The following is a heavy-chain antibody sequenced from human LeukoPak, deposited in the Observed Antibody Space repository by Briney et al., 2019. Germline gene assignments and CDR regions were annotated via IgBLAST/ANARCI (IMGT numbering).Heavy chain of an antibody. CDR2: IRYDGSNK. J-gene: IGHJ4*02. V-gene: IGHV3-30*02. Sequence: PGGSLRLSCAASGSTFSSYGMHWVRQAPGKGLEWVAFIRYDGSNKYYADSVKGRFTISRDNSKNTLYLQMNSLRAEDTAVYYCAKGPAYCGGDCYSGHFDYWGQGTLVTVSS. CDR1: GSTFSSYG. D-gene: IGHD2-21*02. CDR3: AKGPAYCGGDCYSGHFDY.